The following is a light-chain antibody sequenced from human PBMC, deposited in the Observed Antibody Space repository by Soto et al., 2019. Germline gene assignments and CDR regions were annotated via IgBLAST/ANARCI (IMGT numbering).Light chain of an antibody. CDR1: QRVSSSF. CDR3: QQYGSSPWT. CDR2: GAS. V-gene: IGKV3-20*01. Sequence: EIGLTQSPGTLSLSPGERATLSCRASQRVSSSFLAWYQQKPGQAPRLLIYGASRRATCIPGRFSGSGSGTAFTLTISGLEPEDFAVYYCQQYGSSPWTFGQGTKVEIK. J-gene: IGKJ1*01.